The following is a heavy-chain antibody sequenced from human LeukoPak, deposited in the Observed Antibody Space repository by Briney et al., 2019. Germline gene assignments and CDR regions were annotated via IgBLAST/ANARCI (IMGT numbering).Heavy chain of an antibody. CDR1: GYTFTSYG. V-gene: IGHV1-18*04. CDR2: ISAYNGNT. CDR3: ARATYYDFWSGYSIEYYGMDV. J-gene: IGHJ6*02. D-gene: IGHD3-3*01. Sequence: ASVKVSCKASGYTFTSYGISWVRQAPGQGLEWMGWISAYNGNTNYAQKLQGRVTMTTDTSTSTAHMELRSLRSDDTAVYYCARATYYDFWSGYSIEYYGMDVWGQGTTVTVSS.